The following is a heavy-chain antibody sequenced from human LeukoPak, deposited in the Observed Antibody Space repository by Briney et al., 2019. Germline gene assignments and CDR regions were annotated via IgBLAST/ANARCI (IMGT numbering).Heavy chain of an antibody. CDR3: ARARSSYGYGDAFDI. CDR1: GFTFSNFG. Sequence: GGSLRLSCAASGFTFSNFGMHWVRQAPGKGLEWVAVISYDGSSKYYADSVKGRFTISRDNSKNTLYLQMNSLRAEDTAVYYCARARSSYGYGDAFDIWGQGTMVTVSS. D-gene: IGHD5-18*01. V-gene: IGHV3-30*19. J-gene: IGHJ3*02. CDR2: ISYDGSSK.